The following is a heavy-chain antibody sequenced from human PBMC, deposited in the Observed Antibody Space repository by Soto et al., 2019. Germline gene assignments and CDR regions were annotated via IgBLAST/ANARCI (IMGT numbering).Heavy chain of an antibody. V-gene: IGHV3-48*01. D-gene: IGHD1-26*01. CDR2: ITSSSSTI. CDR3: ARVGPRSNGMDV. Sequence: EVQLVESGGGLVQPGGSLRLSCAASGFSFSSYSMNWVRQAPGKGPEWVSYITSSSSTIYYADSVKGRFTISRDNAKNSLYLQMNSLRVEDTAVYYCARVGPRSNGMDVWGQGTTVTVSS. CDR1: GFSFSSYS. J-gene: IGHJ6*02.